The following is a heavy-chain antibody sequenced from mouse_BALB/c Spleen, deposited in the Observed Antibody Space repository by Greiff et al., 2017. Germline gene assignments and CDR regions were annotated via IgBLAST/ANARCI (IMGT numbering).Heavy chain of an antibody. CDR3: ARERGFYDYDGYAMDY. CDR2: IWAGGST. V-gene: IGHV2-9*02. J-gene: IGHJ4*01. D-gene: IGHD2-4*01. CDR1: GFSLTSYG. Sequence: VKLMESGPGLVAPSQSLSITCTVSGFSLTSYGVHWVRQPPGKGLEWLGVIWAGGSTNYNSALMSRLSISKDNSKSQVFLKMNSLQTDDTAMYYCARERGFYDYDGYAMDYWGQGTSVTVSS.